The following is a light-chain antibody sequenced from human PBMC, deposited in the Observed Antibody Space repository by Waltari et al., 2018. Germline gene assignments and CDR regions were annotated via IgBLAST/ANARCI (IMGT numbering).Light chain of an antibody. CDR3: QSYDSSQWV. V-gene: IGLV6-57*01. Sequence: FMLTQPHSVSESPGKTVTISCTRSSGSIINNYVQWFQQRPDSSPTTVIYEDNQRPSEVPERCSRSIDSSSNSASLTISGLKTEDEADYYCQSYDSSQWVFGGGTKLTGL. CDR2: EDN. CDR1: SGSIINNY. J-gene: IGLJ3*02.